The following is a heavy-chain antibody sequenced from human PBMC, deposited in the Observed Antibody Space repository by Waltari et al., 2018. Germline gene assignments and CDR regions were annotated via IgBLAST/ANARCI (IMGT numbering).Heavy chain of an antibody. D-gene: IGHD3-3*01. CDR1: GGSFSGYY. J-gene: IGHJ4*02. Sequence: QVQLQQWGAGLLKPSETLSLTCVVYGGSFSGYYWRWIPQPPGKGLECIGEINHSGSTNYHPALKSRFTMSLDTSKNQFSLKVSSVTAADAAVYYCARRRNDFRSGYDYWGQGTRVTVSS. V-gene: IGHV4-34*01. CDR2: INHSGST. CDR3: ARRRNDFRSGYDY.